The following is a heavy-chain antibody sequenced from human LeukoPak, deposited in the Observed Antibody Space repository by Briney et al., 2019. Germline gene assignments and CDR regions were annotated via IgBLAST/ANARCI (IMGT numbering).Heavy chain of an antibody. CDR2: IQYDGSNK. CDR1: GFTFSNYG. J-gene: IGHJ4*02. D-gene: IGHD2-15*01. V-gene: IGHV3-30*02. CDR3: AKDSHSYCTGASCYSHGRGFDY. Sequence: PGGSLRFSCAASGFTFSNYGMHRVRQAPGKGLKWVAFIQYDGSNKDYEDSVKGRFTISRDNSRNTLYLQMNSLRAEDTAVYYCAKDSHSYCTGASCYSHGRGFDYWGQGILVTVSS.